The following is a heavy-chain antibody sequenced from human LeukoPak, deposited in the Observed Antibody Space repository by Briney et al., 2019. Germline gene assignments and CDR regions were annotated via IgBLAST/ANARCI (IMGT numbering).Heavy chain of an antibody. CDR1: GGSISSSSDY. CDR2: IYYSGSA. CDR3: ASYYDFWSGYRY. V-gene: IGHV4-39*07. D-gene: IGHD3-3*01. J-gene: IGHJ4*02. Sequence: SDTLSLTCTVSGGSISSSSDYWGWIRQPPGKGLEWIGSIYYSGSAYYNPSLKSRVTVSVDTSKNQFSLKLSSVTAADTAVYYCASYYDFWSGYRYWGQGTLVTISS.